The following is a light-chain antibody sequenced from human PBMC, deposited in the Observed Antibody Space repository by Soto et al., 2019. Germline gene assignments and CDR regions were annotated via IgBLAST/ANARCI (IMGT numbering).Light chain of an antibody. CDR1: QGIAPY. V-gene: IGKV1-27*01. CDR3: QKYNSAPLT. CDR2: ATS. J-gene: IGKJ4*01. Sequence: DVQMTQSPSSLSAFVGDRVTITCRASQGIAPYFAWFQQKPGKVPKLLIYATSTLQSGDPSRFSGRGSGTDFTLTINSLQPEDVGTYYCQKYNSAPLTFGGGTKVEIK.